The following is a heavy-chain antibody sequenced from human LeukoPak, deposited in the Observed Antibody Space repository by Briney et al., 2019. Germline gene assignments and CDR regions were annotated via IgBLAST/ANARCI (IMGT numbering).Heavy chain of an antibody. D-gene: IGHD6-19*01. Sequence: GGSLRLSCAASGFTFSSYGMHWVRQAPGKGLEWVAFIRYGGSNKYYADSVKGRLTISRDNAKNSLYLQMNSLRAEDTAVYYCARDRDNVAGTRGYFDYWGQGTLVTVSS. V-gene: IGHV3-30*02. CDR2: IRYGGSNK. CDR1: GFTFSSYG. CDR3: ARDRDNVAGTRGYFDY. J-gene: IGHJ4*02.